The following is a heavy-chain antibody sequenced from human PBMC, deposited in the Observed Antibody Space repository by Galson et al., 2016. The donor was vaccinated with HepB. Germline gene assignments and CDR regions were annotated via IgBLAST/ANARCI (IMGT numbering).Heavy chain of an antibody. CDR3: ARYGDEAGWNFHQ. V-gene: IGHV3-7*03. CDR1: GLTFSNYW. CDR2: IKEDASKA. Sequence: SLRLSCAMSGLTFSNYWMHWVRQAPGKGLEWVASIKEDASKAFYADSVKGRFTISRDNVEDSLSLQMNSLRSEDTAVYYCARYGDEAGWNFHQWGQGTLVTVSS. D-gene: IGHD6-19*01. J-gene: IGHJ1*01.